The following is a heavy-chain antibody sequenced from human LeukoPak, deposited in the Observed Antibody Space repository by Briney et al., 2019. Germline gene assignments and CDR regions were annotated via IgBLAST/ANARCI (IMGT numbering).Heavy chain of an antibody. J-gene: IGHJ4*02. CDR3: ARSAEVAGAYDY. V-gene: IGHV1-2*04. D-gene: IGHD1-26*01. Sequence: ASVKVSCKASGGTFSSYAISWVRQAPGQGLEWTGWINPNSGGTNYAQKFQGWVTMTRDTSISTAYMELSRLRSDDTAVYYCARSAEVAGAYDYWGQGTLVTVSS. CDR2: INPNSGGT. CDR1: GGTFSSYA.